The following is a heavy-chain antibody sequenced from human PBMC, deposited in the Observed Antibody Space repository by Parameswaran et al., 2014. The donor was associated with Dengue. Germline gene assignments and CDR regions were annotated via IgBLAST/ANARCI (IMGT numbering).Heavy chain of an antibody. D-gene: IGHD5-24*01. J-gene: IGHJ6*02. CDR2: IDPNSGAT. Sequence: WVRQAPGQGLEWMGWIDPNSGATNYAQQFQGRVTMTRDTSISTAYMELSRLTSDDTAVYYCARPWMAYFGMDVWGQGTTVTVSS. CDR3: ARPWMAYFGMDV. V-gene: IGHV1-2*02.